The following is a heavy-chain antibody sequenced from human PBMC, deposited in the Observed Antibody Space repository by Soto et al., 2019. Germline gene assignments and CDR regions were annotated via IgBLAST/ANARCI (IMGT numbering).Heavy chain of an antibody. D-gene: IGHD1-26*01. Sequence: GGSLRLSCAASGFTFSNFAMNWVRQAPGKGLEWVSLISSGGESTYYADSVRGRFTISRDNSKSTLYLQLNSLGAEDTAVYFCATGPPTVGYIHLVFDFWGQGTPVTASS. V-gene: IGHV3-23*01. J-gene: IGHJ4*01. CDR2: ISSGGEST. CDR3: ATGPPTVGYIHLVFDF. CDR1: GFTFSNFA.